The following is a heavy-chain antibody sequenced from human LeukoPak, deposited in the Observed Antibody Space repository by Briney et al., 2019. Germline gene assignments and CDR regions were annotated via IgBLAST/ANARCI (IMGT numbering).Heavy chain of an antibody. Sequence: GGSLRLSCAGSGFIFRNYGMHWVRQAPGQGLQWVAVISDGGTHLYYADSVKGRFTISRDNSESTMYLQMNSLRVEDTAVYYCAKEGTGSHSLWAFDFWGQGTMVTVSS. CDR1: GFIFRNYG. CDR2: ISDGGTHL. J-gene: IGHJ3*01. V-gene: IGHV3-30*18. D-gene: IGHD3/OR15-3a*01. CDR3: AKEGTGSHSLWAFDF.